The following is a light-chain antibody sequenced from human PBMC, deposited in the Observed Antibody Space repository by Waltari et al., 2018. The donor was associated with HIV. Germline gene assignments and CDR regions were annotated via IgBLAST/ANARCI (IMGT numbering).Light chain of an antibody. CDR3: QTWDSNTVV. CDR1: NLGDRD. CDR2: QDN. V-gene: IGLV3-1*01. Sequence: SFEVTQSPSVSVSPGQSATITCSGANLGDRDASWYQQKPGPSPLLVLYQDNKRPSGIPDRFSGSNSGNTATLTISGTQPMDEADYFCQTWDSNTVVFGTGTKVTVL. J-gene: IGLJ1*01.